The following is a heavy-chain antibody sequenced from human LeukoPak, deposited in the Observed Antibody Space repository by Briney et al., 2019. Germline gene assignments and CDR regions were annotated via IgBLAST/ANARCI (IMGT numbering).Heavy chain of an antibody. D-gene: IGHD3-10*01. CDR2: INRDGSTT. CDR3: ARDKKSGESSEIDY. J-gene: IGHJ4*02. Sequence: GGSLRLSCAASVFTFSNYWVHWVRQAPGKGLVWVSRINRDGSTTKYADSVKGRFTVSRDNAKNTLNLQMNSLRAEDTAVYYCARDKKSGESSEIDYWGQGTLVTVSS. CDR1: VFTFSNYW. V-gene: IGHV3-74*03.